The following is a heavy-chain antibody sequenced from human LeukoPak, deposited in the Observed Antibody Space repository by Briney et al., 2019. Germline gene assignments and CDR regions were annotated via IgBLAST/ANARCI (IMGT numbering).Heavy chain of an antibody. J-gene: IGHJ5*02. CDR1: GLTVTNAW. V-gene: IGHV3-23*01. D-gene: IGHD2-15*01. CDR3: AKDRVVAANNWFDP. CDR2: ISGSGGST. Sequence: GGSLRLSCEVSGLTVTNAWMNWVRQAPGKGLEWVSAISGSGGSTYYADSVKGRFTISRDNSKNTLYLQMNSLRAEDTAVYYCAKDRVVAANNWFDPWGQGTLVTVSS.